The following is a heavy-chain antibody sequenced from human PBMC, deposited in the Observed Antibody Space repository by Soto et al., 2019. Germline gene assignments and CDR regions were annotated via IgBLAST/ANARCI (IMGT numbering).Heavy chain of an antibody. CDR1: GYTFTSYY. CDR2: INPSGGST. CDR3: ARDTRIWSGYDSYYCYGMDV. Sequence: ASVKVSCKASGYTFTSYYMHWVRQAPGQGLEWMGIINPSGGSTSYAQKFQGRVTMTRDTSTSTVYMELSSLRSEDTAVYYCARDTRIWSGYDSYYCYGMDVWGQGTTVTVSS. J-gene: IGHJ6*02. D-gene: IGHD5-12*01. V-gene: IGHV1-46*01.